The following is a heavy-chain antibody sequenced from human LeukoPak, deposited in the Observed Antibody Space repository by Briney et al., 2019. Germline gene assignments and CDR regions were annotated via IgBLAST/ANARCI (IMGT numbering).Heavy chain of an antibody. Sequence: ETLSLTCTVSGYSISSGYYWGWIRQPPGKGLEWIGSIYHSGSTYYNPSLKSRVTISVDTSKNQFSLKLSSVTAADTAVYYCARTRIAAHRTSYYYYYYMDVWGKGTTVTVSS. CDR1: GYSISSGYY. V-gene: IGHV4-38-2*02. CDR2: IYHSGST. CDR3: ARTRIAAHRTSYYYYYYMDV. D-gene: IGHD6-6*01. J-gene: IGHJ6*03.